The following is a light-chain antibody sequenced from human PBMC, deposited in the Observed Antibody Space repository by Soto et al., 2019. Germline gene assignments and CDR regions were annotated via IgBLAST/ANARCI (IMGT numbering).Light chain of an antibody. Sequence: DIQMTPSPSTLSGSVGDRVTITCRASQTISSWLAWYQQKPGKAPKLLIYKASTLKSGVPSRFSGSGSGTEFTLTISSLQPDDFATYYCQHYKSYSEAFGQGTKADIK. CDR3: QHYKSYSEA. CDR1: QTISSW. CDR2: KAS. J-gene: IGKJ1*01. V-gene: IGKV1-5*03.